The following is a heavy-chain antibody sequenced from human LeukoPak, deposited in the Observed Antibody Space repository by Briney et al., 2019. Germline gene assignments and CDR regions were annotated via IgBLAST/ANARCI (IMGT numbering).Heavy chain of an antibody. D-gene: IGHD3-22*01. CDR2: ISYDGSNK. CDR1: GFTFSSYA. CDR3: ARGGITMILAYYFDY. J-gene: IGHJ4*02. V-gene: IGHV3-30-3*01. Sequence: GGSLRLSCAASGFTFSSYAMHWVRQAPGKGLEWVAVISYDGSNKYYADSVKGRFTISRDNSKNTLYLQMNSLRAEDTAVYYCARGGITMILAYYFDYWGQGTLVTVSS.